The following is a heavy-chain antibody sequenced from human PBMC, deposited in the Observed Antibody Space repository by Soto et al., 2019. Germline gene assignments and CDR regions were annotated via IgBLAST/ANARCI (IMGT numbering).Heavy chain of an antibody. Sequence: SETLSLTCAVYGGSFSGYYWSWIRQPPGKGLEWIGEINHSGSTNYNPSLKSRVTISVDTSKNQFSLKLSSVTAAGTAVYYCARARGGYYVFYWGQGTLVTSPQ. CDR2: INHSGST. CDR3: ARARGGYYVFY. D-gene: IGHD3-10*02. CDR1: GGSFSGYY. J-gene: IGHJ4*02. V-gene: IGHV4-34*01.